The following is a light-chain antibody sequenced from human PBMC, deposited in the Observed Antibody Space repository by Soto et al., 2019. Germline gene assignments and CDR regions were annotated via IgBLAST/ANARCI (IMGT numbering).Light chain of an antibody. CDR2: DVS. CDR1: SSDVGGYNY. J-gene: IGLJ1*01. Sequence: QSALTQPASVSGSPGQTITISCTGTSSDVGGYNYVSWYQQHPGKAPELMIYDVSDRPSGVSNRFSGSKSGNTASLTISGLQAEDEADYYCSSYTNRGTLDIFGTGTKVTVL. CDR3: SSYTNRGTLDI. V-gene: IGLV2-14*01.